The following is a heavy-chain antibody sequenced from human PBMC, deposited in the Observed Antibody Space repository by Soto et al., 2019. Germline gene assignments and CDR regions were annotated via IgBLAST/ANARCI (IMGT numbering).Heavy chain of an antibody. J-gene: IGHJ4*02. Sequence: QLQLQESGPGLVKTSEPLSLTCTFSGGSINSSSYYWGWIRQPPGKGLEWIGSIDYSGSTYYTPSLTSRFTISGDKSKNKFSLTLSSVTGADTAVYYCASEYYYGTTFAYWGQGTLVAVSS. CDR3: ASEYYYGTTFAY. CDR2: IDYSGST. CDR1: GGSINSSSYY. V-gene: IGHV4-39*01. D-gene: IGHD3-10*01.